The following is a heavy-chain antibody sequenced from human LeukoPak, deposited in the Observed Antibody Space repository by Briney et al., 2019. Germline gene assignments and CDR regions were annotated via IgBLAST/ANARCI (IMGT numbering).Heavy chain of an antibody. CDR3: AKLIYYGSGTTGAFDI. D-gene: IGHD3-10*01. V-gene: IGHV3-30-3*01. J-gene: IGHJ3*02. CDR1: GFTFSSYA. CDR2: ISHDGSNK. Sequence: GGSLRLSCAASGFTFSSYAMHWVRLAPGKGLEWVAVISHDGSNKYYADSVKGRFTISRDNSKNTLYLQMNSLRAEDTAVYYCAKLIYYGSGTTGAFDIWGQGTMVTVSS.